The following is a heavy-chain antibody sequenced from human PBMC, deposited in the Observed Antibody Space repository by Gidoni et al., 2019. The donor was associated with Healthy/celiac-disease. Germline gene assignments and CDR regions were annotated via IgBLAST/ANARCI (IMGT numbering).Heavy chain of an antibody. V-gene: IGHV3-23*01. CDR1: GFTFSSYA. J-gene: IGHJ4*02. Sequence: EVQLLESGGGLVQHGGSLRLACAASGFTFSSYAMSWVRQAPGQGMELVSAISGSGGITYYADSVKGRFTISRDNSKNTLYLQMNSLRAEDTAVYYCAKDSSESNYWGQGTLVTVSS. CDR2: ISGSGGIT. CDR3: AKDSSESNY.